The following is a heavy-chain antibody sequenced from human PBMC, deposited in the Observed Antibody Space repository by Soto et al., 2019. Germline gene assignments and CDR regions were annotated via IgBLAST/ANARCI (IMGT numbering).Heavy chain of an antibody. V-gene: IGHV4-34*01. J-gene: IGHJ5*02. CDR2: INHSGST. D-gene: IGHD3-22*01. Sequence: SQTLSLTCTVSGGSISSYYWSWIRQPPGKGLEWIGEINHSGSTNYNPSLKSRVTISVDTSKNQFSLKLSSVTAADTAVYYCASGTYYYVRIVYYFCRGLDSFDPWGQRTLVPVSP. CDR1: GGSISSYY. CDR3: ASGTYYYVRIVYYFCRGLDSFDP.